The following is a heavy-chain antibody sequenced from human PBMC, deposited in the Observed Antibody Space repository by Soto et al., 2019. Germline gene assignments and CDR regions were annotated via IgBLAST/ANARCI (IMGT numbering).Heavy chain of an antibody. J-gene: IGHJ4*02. CDR1: GYTFTSYA. CDR3: ARAGGYYYDSSGYYLPY. V-gene: IGHV1-3*01. Sequence: ASVKVSCKASGYTFTSYAIHWVRQAPGQRLEWMGWINAGDGNTKYSQKFQGRITITRDTSASTVYMELSSLRSEDTAIYYCARAGGYYYDSSGYYLPYWGQGTLVTVS. D-gene: IGHD3-22*01. CDR2: INAGDGNT.